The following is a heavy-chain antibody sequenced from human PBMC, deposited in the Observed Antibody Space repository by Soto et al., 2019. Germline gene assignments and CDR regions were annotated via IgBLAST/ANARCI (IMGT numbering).Heavy chain of an antibody. CDR3: AREWFGEYTPTYYFDY. J-gene: IGHJ4*02. Sequence: GGSLRLSCAASGFTFSSYWMSWVRQAPGKGLEWVANIKQDGSEKYYVDSVKGRFTISRDNAKNSPYLQMNSLRAEDTAVYYCAREWFGEYTPTYYFDYWGQGTLVTVSS. CDR2: IKQDGSEK. D-gene: IGHD3-10*01. V-gene: IGHV3-7*05. CDR1: GFTFSSYW.